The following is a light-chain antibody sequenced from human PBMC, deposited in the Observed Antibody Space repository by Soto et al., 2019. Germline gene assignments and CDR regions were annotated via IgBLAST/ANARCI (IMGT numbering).Light chain of an antibody. CDR3: QQYNNRPPWT. CDR2: GAS. Sequence: EIVITQSPATLSVSPGERATLSCRASQSVGSNLAWYQQKPGQAPRLLMYGASTRATGVPARFSGSGSGAEFTLTISSLQSEDFAVYYCQQYNNRPPWTFGPRTKVEIE. J-gene: IGKJ1*01. V-gene: IGKV3-15*01. CDR1: QSVGSN.